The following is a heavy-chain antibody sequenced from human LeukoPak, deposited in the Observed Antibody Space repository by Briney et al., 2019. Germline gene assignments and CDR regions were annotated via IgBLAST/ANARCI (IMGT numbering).Heavy chain of an antibody. CDR3: ARDRIITMIVGGDYCFDY. D-gene: IGHD3-22*01. CDR1: GYTLTELS. J-gene: IGHJ4*02. V-gene: IGHV1-24*01. CDR2: FDPEDGET. Sequence: GASVKVSCKVSGYTLTELSMHWVRQAPGKGLEWMGGFDPEDGETIYAQKFQGRVTMTEDTSTDTAYMELSSLRSEDTAVYYCARDRIITMIVGGDYCFDYWGQGTLVTVSS.